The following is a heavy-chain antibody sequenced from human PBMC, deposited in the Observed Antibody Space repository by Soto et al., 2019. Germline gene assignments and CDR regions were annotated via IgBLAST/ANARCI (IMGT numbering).Heavy chain of an antibody. V-gene: IGHV4-59*01. J-gene: IGHJ1*01. CDR3: ARSLNSYYESGGTEYFLY. CDR1: GGNSSVLC. D-gene: IGHD3-22*01. CDR2: IRYSGSP. Sequence: LQTLSLRGTVAGGNSSVLCCRRVRQPPGPDLEWIGYIRYSGSPTYNPSLKSRVSMSVDTSKNQFSLELSTVTAADTAVYYCARSLNSYYESGGTEYFLYWGQGTLVTVSS.